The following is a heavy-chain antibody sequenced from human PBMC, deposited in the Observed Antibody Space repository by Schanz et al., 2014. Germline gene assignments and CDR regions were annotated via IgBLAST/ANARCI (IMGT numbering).Heavy chain of an antibody. J-gene: IGHJ4*02. CDR2: IYYSGIT. Sequence: QLQLQESGPGLVKPSETLSLTCTVSGGSVSSSYFYWGWIRQPPGKGLEWVGNIYYSGITYYNPSHKSPLTMPGETTKNLFSQKRRFVPAADTAAYYCATWSGTRLFHNWGQGTLVTVSS. CDR1: GGSVSSSYFY. V-gene: IGHV4-39*01. CDR3: ATWSGTRLFHN. D-gene: IGHD1-7*01.